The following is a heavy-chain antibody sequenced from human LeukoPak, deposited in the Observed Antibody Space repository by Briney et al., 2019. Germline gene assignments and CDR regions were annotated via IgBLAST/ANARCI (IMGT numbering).Heavy chain of an antibody. Sequence: SETLSLTCTVSGGSITNYYWSWIRQPPGKGLEWIGFSYYNGNTNYNPSLKSRVTISVDTSKNQFSLKLSSVTAADTAVYYCARDLYSSRTNDAFVIWGQGTMVTVSS. J-gene: IGHJ3*02. CDR1: GGSITNYY. CDR3: ARDLYSSRTNDAFVI. V-gene: IGHV4-59*12. D-gene: IGHD6-13*01. CDR2: SYYNGNT.